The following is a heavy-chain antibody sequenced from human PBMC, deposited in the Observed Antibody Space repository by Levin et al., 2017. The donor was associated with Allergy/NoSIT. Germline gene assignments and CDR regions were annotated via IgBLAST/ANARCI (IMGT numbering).Heavy chain of an antibody. CDR2: ISSSSSYI. D-gene: IGHD3-3*01. Sequence: GGSLRLSCAASGFTFSSYSMNWVRQAPGKGLEWVSSISSSSSYIYYADSVKGRFTISRDNAKNSLYLQMNSLRAEDTAVYYCARDRNYDFWSGYHDYWGQGTLVTVSS. J-gene: IGHJ4*02. CDR1: GFTFSSYS. CDR3: ARDRNYDFWSGYHDY. V-gene: IGHV3-21*01.